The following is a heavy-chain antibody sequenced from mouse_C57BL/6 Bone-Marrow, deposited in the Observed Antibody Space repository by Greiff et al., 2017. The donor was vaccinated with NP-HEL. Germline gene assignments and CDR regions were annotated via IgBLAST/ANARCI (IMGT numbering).Heavy chain of an antibody. CDR1: GYTFTDYE. CDR3: TKIQNYYGSSYAMDY. D-gene: IGHD1-1*01. J-gene: IGHJ4*01. CDR2: IDPETGGT. Sequence: VQLQQSGAELVRPGASVTLSCKASGYTFTDYEMHWVKQTPVHGLEWIGAIDPETGGTAYNQKFKGKAILTADKSSSTAYMELRSLTSEDSAVYYCTKIQNYYGSSYAMDYWGQGTSVTVSS. V-gene: IGHV1-15*01.